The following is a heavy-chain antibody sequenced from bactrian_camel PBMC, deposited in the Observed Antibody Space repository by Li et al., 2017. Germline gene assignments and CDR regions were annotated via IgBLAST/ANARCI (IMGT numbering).Heavy chain of an antibody. CDR1: GFTFGPTW. Sequence: HVQLVESGGGSVQAGGSLKLSCAASGFTFGPTWMFWVRQAPGKGLEWVSTVASSGGIIYYADSVKGRFAVSRDNAKNTVYLQMNSLKPEDTGMYYCAASRYYSCDLFSDYKYWGQGTQVTVS. CDR3: AASRYYSCDLFSDYKY. D-gene: IGHD2*01. CDR2: VASSGGII. J-gene: IGHJ4*01. V-gene: IGHV3S1*01.